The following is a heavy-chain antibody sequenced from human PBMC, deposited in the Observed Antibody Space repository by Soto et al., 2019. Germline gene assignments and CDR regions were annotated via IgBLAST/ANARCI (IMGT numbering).Heavy chain of an antibody. Sequence: SETLSLTCAVSGYSISSSNWWGWIRQPPGKGLEWIGYIYYSGSTYYNPSLKSRVTMSVDTSKNQFSLKLSSVTAVDTAVYYCARVQTASYYCYAMDVWGQGTTVTVSS. CDR3: ARVQTASYYCYAMDV. CDR1: GYSISSSNW. V-gene: IGHV4-28*03. J-gene: IGHJ6*02. CDR2: IYYSGST.